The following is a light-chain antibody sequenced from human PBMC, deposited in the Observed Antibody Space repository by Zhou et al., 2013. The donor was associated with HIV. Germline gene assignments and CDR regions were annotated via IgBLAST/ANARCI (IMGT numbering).Light chain of an antibody. V-gene: IGKV1-33*01. J-gene: IGKJ3*01. CDR2: AAS. CDR3: QQYDNLPG. CDR1: ESISNF. Sequence: DIQMTQSPSSLSASVGDRVTITCRASESISNFLNWFLQKPGEAPKLLIYAASSLKSGVPSRFSGSGSGTDFTFTISSLQTEDIATYYCQQYDNLPGFGPGTKVDIK.